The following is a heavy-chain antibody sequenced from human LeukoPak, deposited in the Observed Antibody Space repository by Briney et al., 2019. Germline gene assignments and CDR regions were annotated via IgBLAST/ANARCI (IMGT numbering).Heavy chain of an antibody. V-gene: IGHV3-73*01. CDR2: IRSRTNNYAT. J-gene: IGHJ3*02. CDR1: GFTFSGSD. CDR3: TRHNYDRSGYGAFDI. Sequence: GGSLKLSCAASGFTFSGSDIHWVRQASGKGLEWVGHIRSRTNNYATADAASVKGRFTFSRDDSKNTAYIQMNSLKTEDTAVYYCTRHNYDRSGYGAFDIWGQGTMVTVSS. D-gene: IGHD3-22*01.